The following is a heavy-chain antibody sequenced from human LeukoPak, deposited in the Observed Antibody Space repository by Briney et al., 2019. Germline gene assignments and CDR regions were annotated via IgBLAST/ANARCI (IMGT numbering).Heavy chain of an antibody. CDR2: IYYSGST. D-gene: IGHD6-13*01. J-gene: IGHJ4*02. CDR3: ARDAAAGIIDY. Sequence: SETLSLTCTVSGGPISSGGYSWSWIRQPPGKGLEWIGYIYYSGSTNYNPSLKSRVTISVDTSKNQFSLKLSSVTAADTAVYYCARDAAAGIIDYWGQGTLVTASA. V-gene: IGHV4-61*08. CDR1: GGPISSGGYS.